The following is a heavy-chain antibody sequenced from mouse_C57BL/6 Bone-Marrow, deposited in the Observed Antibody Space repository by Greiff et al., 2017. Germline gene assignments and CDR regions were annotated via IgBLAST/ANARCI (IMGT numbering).Heavy chain of an antibody. CDR2: IWSGGST. CDR1: GFSLTSYG. V-gene: IGHV2-2*01. CDR3: ARITDDGYKGGNYFDY. Sequence: QVLVKQSGPGLVQPSQSLSITCTVSGFSLTSYGVHWVRQSPGTGLEWLGVIWSGGSTDYNAAFISRLSISKDNSKSQVFFKMNSVQADDTAIYYCARITDDGYKGGNYFDYWGQGTTLTVSS. D-gene: IGHD2-3*01. J-gene: IGHJ2*01.